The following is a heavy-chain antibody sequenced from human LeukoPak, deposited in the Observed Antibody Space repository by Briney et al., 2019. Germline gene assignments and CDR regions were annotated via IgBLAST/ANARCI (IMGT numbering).Heavy chain of an antibody. J-gene: IGHJ3*02. D-gene: IGHD5-24*01. CDR2: IYYSGSS. CDR1: GVSISSYY. CDR3: ATRRDGYNPPDAFDI. Sequence: PSETLSLTCTVSGVSISSYYWSWLRQPPGKGLDWIGYIYYSGSSNYNPSLKSRVTISVDTSKNQFSLKLGSVTAADTAVYYCATRRDGYNPPDAFDIWGQGTRVTVSS. V-gene: IGHV4-59*01.